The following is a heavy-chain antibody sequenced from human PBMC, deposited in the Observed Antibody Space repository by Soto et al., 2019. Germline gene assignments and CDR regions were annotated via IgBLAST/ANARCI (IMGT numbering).Heavy chain of an antibody. CDR1: GGTFSNYA. CDR2: IIPIFDTT. J-gene: IGHJ6*02. V-gene: IGHV1-69*06. D-gene: IGHD2-2*01. CDR3: ARSYCSGTSCYDYGMDV. Sequence: QVQLVQSGAEVKKPGSSVKVSCKASGGTFSNYAINWVRQAPGPGLEWMGGIIPIFDTTNYAQKFQGRVTITADKSTSTAYMELSSLRSEDTAVYYCARSYCSGTSCYDYGMDVWGQGTTVTVSS.